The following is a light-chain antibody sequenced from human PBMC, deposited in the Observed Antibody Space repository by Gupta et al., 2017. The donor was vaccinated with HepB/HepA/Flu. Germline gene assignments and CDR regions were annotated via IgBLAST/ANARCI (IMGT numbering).Light chain of an antibody. J-gene: IGKJ4*01. Sequence: FVLTKYPGPLSLSPGERATLSCRPSQSVRSCYLAWYQKKPGQAPRLLIYGASSRATAIPDRFSGRGSGTYFTLTISILEPEDFAVYYCQQYGSSSLTFGGGTKVEIK. CDR3: QQYGSSSLT. CDR2: GAS. V-gene: IGKV3-20*01. CDR1: QSVRSCY.